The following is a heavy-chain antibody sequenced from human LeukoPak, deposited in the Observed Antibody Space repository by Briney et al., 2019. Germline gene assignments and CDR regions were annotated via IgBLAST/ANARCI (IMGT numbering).Heavy chain of an antibody. CDR1: GYSFITYY. Sequence: ASVKVSCKASGYSFITYYMHWVRQAPGQGLEWVGIINPSGGSTNYAQKFQGRVTITTDESTSTAYMELSSLRSEDTAVYYCARAIAAAGPYYYYMDVWGKGTTVTVSS. V-gene: IGHV1-46*01. CDR2: INPSGGST. D-gene: IGHD6-13*01. CDR3: ARAIAAAGPYYYYMDV. J-gene: IGHJ6*03.